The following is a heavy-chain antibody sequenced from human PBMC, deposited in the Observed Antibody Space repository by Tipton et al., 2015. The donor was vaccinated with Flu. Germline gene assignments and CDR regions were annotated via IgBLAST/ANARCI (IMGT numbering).Heavy chain of an antibody. D-gene: IGHD1-26*01. Sequence: TLSLTCTVSGDSMRRDYFWGWIRQAPGKGLEWIGNIHYSGSPHYNPSLKSRVTISVDTSKNQFSLRLNSVTAADTAVYYCARTGGIYYASGFDIWGQGTMVTVSS. CDR2: IHYSGSP. CDR3: ARTGGIYYASGFDI. J-gene: IGHJ3*02. CDR1: GDSMRRDYF. V-gene: IGHV4-38-2*02.